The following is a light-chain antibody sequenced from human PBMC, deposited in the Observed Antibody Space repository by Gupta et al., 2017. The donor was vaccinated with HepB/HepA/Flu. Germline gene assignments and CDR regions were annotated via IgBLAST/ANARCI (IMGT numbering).Light chain of an antibody. Sequence: PGERVTLSCRASQSVSSSYLTWYQQRPGQAPRLLIYGASTRATSIPARFSGSGSGTEFTLTISSRQPEDFAVYYCQQEYNLLEAFGHGTKVDIK. V-gene: IGKV3-7*04. J-gene: IGKJ3*01. CDR1: QSVSSSY. CDR2: GAS. CDR3: QQEYNLLEA.